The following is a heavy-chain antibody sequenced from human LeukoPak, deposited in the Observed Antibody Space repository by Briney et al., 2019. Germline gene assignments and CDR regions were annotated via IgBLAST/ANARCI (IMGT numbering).Heavy chain of an antibody. Sequence: GRSLRLSCAASGFTFSSYGMHWVRQAPGKGLEWVAVVWDDGSSQNYADSVKGRFTISRDNSKNSLYLQMNSLRTEDTALYYCAKDIGRYSPYYFDYWGQGTLVTVSS. D-gene: IGHD2-15*01. V-gene: IGHV3-33*03. CDR1: GFTFSSYG. CDR3: AKDIGRYSPYYFDY. J-gene: IGHJ4*02. CDR2: VWDDGSSQ.